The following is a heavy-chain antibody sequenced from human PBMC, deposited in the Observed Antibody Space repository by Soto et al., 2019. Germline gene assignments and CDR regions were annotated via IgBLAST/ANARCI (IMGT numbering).Heavy chain of an antibody. J-gene: IGHJ5*02. Sequence: PSETLSLTCNVSGGSISSGGYYWNWIRQVPGRGLEWIGYISYSASSFYNPSLASRVSVSIETSGNQFSLKLRSMSAADTAFYCCARTQTYYYAIGVYSNQSYHLVTWGQGTLVTVSS. D-gene: IGHD3-10*01. CDR3: ARTQTYYYAIGVYSNQSYHLVT. CDR1: GGSISSGGYY. V-gene: IGHV4-31*03. CDR2: ISYSASS.